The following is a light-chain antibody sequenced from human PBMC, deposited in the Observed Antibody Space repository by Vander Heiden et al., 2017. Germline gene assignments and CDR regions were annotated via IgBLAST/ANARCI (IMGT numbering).Light chain of an antibody. CDR1: QNISSY. J-gene: IGKJ2*01. V-gene: IGKV1-39*01. CDR3: RQRYGPPYT. CDR2: AVS. Sequence: IQMTQVPSSLSASVGDRVTITCRASQNISSYLNWYQQKPGKAPMLLIYAVSIFLSAVPSRFSHSGSVPDFTLSIIRLQPEDFTTSSSRQRYGPPYTLGPGTKLELK.